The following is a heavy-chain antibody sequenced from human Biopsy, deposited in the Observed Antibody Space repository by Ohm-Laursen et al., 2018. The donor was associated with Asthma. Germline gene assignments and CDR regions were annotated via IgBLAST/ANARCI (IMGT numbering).Heavy chain of an antibody. D-gene: IGHD3-22*01. Sequence: SLRLSCSASGFSFADCAMHWVRQAPGKGLEWVSSISWNSGNIDYADSVKGRFTISRDNTKNSLYLQMQSLRPEDTAFYYCAKSADYYDSTDYLDFWGRGTPVTVSS. CDR1: GFSFADCA. CDR2: ISWNSGNI. V-gene: IGHV3-9*01. J-gene: IGHJ4*01. CDR3: AKSADYYDSTDYLDF.